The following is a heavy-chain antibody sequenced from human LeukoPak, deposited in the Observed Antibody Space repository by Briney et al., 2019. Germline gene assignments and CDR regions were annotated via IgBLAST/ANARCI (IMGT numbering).Heavy chain of an antibody. D-gene: IGHD6-19*01. V-gene: IGHV1-69*05. J-gene: IGHJ4*02. Sequence: GASVKVSCKASGGTFSSYAISWVRQAPGQGLEWMGGIIPIFGTANYAQKFQGRVTITTDESTSTAYMELSSLRSDDTAVYYCARERSSGWYYFDYWGQGTLVTVSS. CDR2: IIPIFGTA. CDR1: GGTFSSYA. CDR3: ARERSSGWYYFDY.